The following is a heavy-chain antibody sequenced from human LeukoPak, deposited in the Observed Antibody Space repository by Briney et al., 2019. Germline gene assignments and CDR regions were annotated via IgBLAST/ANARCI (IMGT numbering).Heavy chain of an antibody. Sequence: ASVKVSCKASGYTFTSYGISWVRQAPGQGLEWMGWISAYNGNTNYAQKLQGRVTMTTDTSTSTAYMELRSLRSDDTAVYYCARDGAYDYVWGSYRLKIYYYYYMDVWGKGTTVTISS. D-gene: IGHD3-16*02. J-gene: IGHJ6*03. CDR1: GYTFTSYG. CDR2: ISAYNGNT. V-gene: IGHV1-18*01. CDR3: ARDGAYDYVWGSYRLKIYYYYYMDV.